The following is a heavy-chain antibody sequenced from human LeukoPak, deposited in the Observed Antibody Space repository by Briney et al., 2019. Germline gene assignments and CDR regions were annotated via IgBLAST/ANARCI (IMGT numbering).Heavy chain of an antibody. D-gene: IGHD2-2*01. V-gene: IGHV1-8*03. Sequence: ASVKVSCKASGYTFTSYDINWVRQATGQGLEWMGWMNPNSGNTGYAQKFQGRVTITRNTSISTAYMELSSLRSEDTAVYYCAGLAYCSSTSCYGFDPWGQGILVTVSS. CDR2: MNPNSGNT. CDR3: AGLAYCSSTSCYGFDP. CDR1: GYTFTSYD. J-gene: IGHJ5*02.